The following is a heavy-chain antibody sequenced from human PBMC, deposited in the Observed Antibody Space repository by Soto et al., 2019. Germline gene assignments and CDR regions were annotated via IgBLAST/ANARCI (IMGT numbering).Heavy chain of an antibody. Sequence: SETLSLTCTVSGGSISSYYWSWIRQPPGKGLEWIGYIYYSGSTNYNPSLKSRVTISVDTSKNQFSLKLSSVTAADTAVYYCARRGETTVTTGGASDNYYYYYMDVWGKGTTVTVSS. CDR3: ARRGETTVTTGGASDNYYYYYMDV. J-gene: IGHJ6*03. CDR1: GGSISSYY. CDR2: IYYSGST. D-gene: IGHD4-17*01. V-gene: IGHV4-59*01.